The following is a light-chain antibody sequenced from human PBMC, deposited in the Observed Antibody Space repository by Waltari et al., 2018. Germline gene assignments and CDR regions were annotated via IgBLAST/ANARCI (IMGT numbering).Light chain of an antibody. CDR1: SSDVGGYNY. CDR3: SSYTSSSTLV. Sequence: QSALPQPASVSGSPGQSITISCTGTSSDVGGYNYPSWYQQHPGKAPKLMIDEVSNRPSGVSNRFSGSKSGNTASLTISGLQAEDEADYYCSSYTSSSTLVFGTGTKVTVL. CDR2: EVS. V-gene: IGLV2-14*01. J-gene: IGLJ1*01.